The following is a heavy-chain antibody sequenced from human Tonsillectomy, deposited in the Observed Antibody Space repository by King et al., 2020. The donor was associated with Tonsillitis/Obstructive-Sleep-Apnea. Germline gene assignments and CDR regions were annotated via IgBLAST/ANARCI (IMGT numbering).Heavy chain of an antibody. CDR2: ISYNGGDI. Sequence: VQLVESGGGLVQPGRSLRLSCAASGFTFEDYAMHWVRQAPGKGLEWVSGISYNGGDIAYADSVKGRFTISRDNAKNSLYLQMNSLRAEDTAFYYCAKDIPVAHTGGSAYYFGNWGQGTLVTVSS. CDR3: AKDIPVAHTGGSAYYFGN. D-gene: IGHD2-15*01. J-gene: IGHJ4*02. CDR1: GFTFEDYA. V-gene: IGHV3-9*01.